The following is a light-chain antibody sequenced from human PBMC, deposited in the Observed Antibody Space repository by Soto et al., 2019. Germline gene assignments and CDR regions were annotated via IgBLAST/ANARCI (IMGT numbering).Light chain of an antibody. CDR3: QQYGSSPRT. CDR2: GAS. J-gene: IGKJ5*01. V-gene: IGKV3-20*01. CDR1: QSVSNNY. Sequence: EIVLTQSPATLSLSPWERATLSCRASQSVSNNYLAWYQKKPGQAPRLLIYGASNRATGIPDRFSGSGSGTDFTLTISRLEPEDFAVYYCQQYGSSPRTFGQGTRLEI.